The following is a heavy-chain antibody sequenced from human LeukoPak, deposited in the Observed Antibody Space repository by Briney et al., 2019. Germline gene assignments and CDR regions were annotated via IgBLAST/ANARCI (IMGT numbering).Heavy chain of an antibody. CDR2: IYSRGT. CDR1: GGSITRDY. Sequence: SETLSLTCSVSGGSITRDYWSWLRQSPGKGLEWLGYIYSRGTNYNPSLKSRVTISADTSKNRFSLKLTSVTAADTAVYFCARERGTANCDDSGLTLHYYYMDVWGKGTTVTVSS. D-gene: IGHD2-21*02. V-gene: IGHV4-59*13. J-gene: IGHJ6*03. CDR3: ARERGTANCDDSGLTLHYYYMDV.